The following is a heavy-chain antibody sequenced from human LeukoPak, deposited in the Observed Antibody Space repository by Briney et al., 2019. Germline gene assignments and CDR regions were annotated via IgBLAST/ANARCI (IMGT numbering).Heavy chain of an antibody. CDR2: IKQDGSEK. CDR1: GFTFSSYW. Sequence: GSLRLSCAASGFTFSSYWMSWVRQAPGKGLEWVANIKQDGSEKYYVDSVKGRFTISRDNAKNSLYLQMNSLRAEDTAVYYCARGRRPDSSGWYLEDYYYGMDVWGQGTTVTVSS. V-gene: IGHV3-7*01. J-gene: IGHJ6*02. CDR3: ARGRRPDSSGWYLEDYYYGMDV. D-gene: IGHD6-19*01.